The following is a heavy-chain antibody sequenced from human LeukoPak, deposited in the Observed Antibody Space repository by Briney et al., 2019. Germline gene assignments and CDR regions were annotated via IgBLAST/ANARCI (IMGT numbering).Heavy chain of an antibody. V-gene: IGHV4-30-4*01. Sequence: SETLSLTCTVSGGSISSGDYYWSWIRQPPGKGLEWIGYIYYSGSTYYNPSLKSRVTISVDTSKNQFSLKLSSVTAADTAVYYCARTAYDFWSGYYDPWGQGTLVTVSS. CDR2: IYYSGST. D-gene: IGHD3-3*01. CDR3: ARTAYDFWSGYYDP. J-gene: IGHJ5*02. CDR1: GGSISSGDYY.